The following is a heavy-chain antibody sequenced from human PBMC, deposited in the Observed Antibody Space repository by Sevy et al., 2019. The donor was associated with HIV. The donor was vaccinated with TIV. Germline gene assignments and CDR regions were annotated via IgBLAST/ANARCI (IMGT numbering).Heavy chain of an antibody. CDR2: ISSSSSTI. Sequence: GRSLRLSCAASGFTFSSYNMNWVRQAPGKGLEWVSYISSSSSTIYYADSVKGRFTISRDNAKNSLYLQMNSLRAEDTAVYYCARDGNGLFDYWGQGTLVTVSS. D-gene: IGHD2-8*01. V-gene: IGHV3-48*01. J-gene: IGHJ4*02. CDR3: ARDGNGLFDY. CDR1: GFTFSSYN.